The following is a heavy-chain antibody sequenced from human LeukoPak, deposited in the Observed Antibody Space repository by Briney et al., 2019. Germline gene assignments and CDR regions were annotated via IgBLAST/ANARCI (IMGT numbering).Heavy chain of an antibody. CDR3: ARRIGLTTRYFDY. CDR1: GYSFTTYW. D-gene: IGHD4/OR15-4a*01. J-gene: IGHJ4*02. Sequence: GESLKISCKGSGYSFTTYWIGWVRQMPGKGLEWMGMIYPGDSDTRYSPSFQGHVTTSADTSITTAYLQLSSLKASDTAMYYCARRIGLTTRYFDYWGQGTLVTVSS. V-gene: IGHV5-51*01. CDR2: IYPGDSDT.